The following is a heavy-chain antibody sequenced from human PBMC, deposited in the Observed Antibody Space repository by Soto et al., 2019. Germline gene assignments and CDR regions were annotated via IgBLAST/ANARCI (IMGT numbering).Heavy chain of an antibody. V-gene: IGHV3-66*01. J-gene: IGHJ6*03. CDR3: ARARGSGSYWSVYYYYYMDV. Sequence: PGGSLRLSCAASGFTVSSNYMSWVRQAPGKGLEWVSVIYSGGSTYYADSVKGRSTISRDNSKNTLFLQMNSLRAEDTAVYYCARARGSGSYWSVYYYYYMDVWGKGTTVTVSS. D-gene: IGHD3-10*01. CDR1: GFTVSSNY. CDR2: IYSGGST.